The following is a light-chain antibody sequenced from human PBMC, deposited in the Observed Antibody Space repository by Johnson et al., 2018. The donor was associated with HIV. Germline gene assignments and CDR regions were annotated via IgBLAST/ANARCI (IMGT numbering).Light chain of an antibody. CDR1: SSKIGNNY. Sequence: QSVLTQPPSVSAAPGQKVTISCSGSSSKIGNNYVSWYQHLPGTAPKLLIYENTKRPSGVPDRFSGSKSGSSATLGITGLQTGDEADYYCGTWDSTLSAPHYVFGTGTNVTVL. CDR3: GTWDSTLSAPHYV. V-gene: IGLV1-51*02. CDR2: ENT. J-gene: IGLJ1*01.